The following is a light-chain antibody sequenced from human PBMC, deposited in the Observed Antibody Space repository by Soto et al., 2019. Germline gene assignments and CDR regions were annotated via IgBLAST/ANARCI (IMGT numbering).Light chain of an antibody. CDR3: CAYTSGSTLYV. CDR1: SSDVGGYNS. CDR2: DVS. V-gene: IGLV2-14*03. J-gene: IGLJ1*01. Sequence: QSALTQPASVSGSPGQSITISCTGTSSDVGGYNSVSWYQQHPGEAPKLMIFDVSSRPSGVSIRFYGSKSGNTASLTISGLRAEDEADYYCCAYTSGSTLYVFGTGTKLTVL.